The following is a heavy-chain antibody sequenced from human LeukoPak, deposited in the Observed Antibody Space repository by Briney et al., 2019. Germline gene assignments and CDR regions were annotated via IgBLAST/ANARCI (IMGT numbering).Heavy chain of an antibody. CDR2: ISGDGDSR. D-gene: IGHD3-10*01. CDR3: ANPQTSMVTAGLGLAH. Sequence: GGSLRPSCAGSGFIFSSYAMSWVRQAPGKGLEWISGISGDGDSRYYADSVMGRFTISRDNSKNTLYLQMNSLGAEDTAVYYCANPQTSMVTAGLGLAHWGQGTLVTVSS. V-gene: IGHV3-23*01. J-gene: IGHJ4*02. CDR1: GFIFSSYA.